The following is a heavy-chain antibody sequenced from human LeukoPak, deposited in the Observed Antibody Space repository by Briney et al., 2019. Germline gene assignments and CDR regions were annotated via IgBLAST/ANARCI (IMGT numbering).Heavy chain of an antibody. V-gene: IGHV4-39*07. CDR3: ARRRRIYGDYFVRAFDI. CDR1: GGSISSSSYY. CDR2: INHSGST. Sequence: PSETLSLTCTVSGGSISSSSYYWSWIRQPPGKGLEWIGEINHSGSTYYNPSLKSRVTISLDTSKNQFSLNVSSVTAADTSVYYCARRRRIYGDYFVRAFDIWGQGTLVTVSS. J-gene: IGHJ4*02. D-gene: IGHD4-17*01.